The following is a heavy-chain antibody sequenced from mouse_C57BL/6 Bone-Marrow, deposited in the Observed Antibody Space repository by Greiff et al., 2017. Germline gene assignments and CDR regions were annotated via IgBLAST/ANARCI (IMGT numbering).Heavy chain of an antibody. CDR1: GYTFTSYW. Sequence: QVQLKQPGAELVRPGSSVKLSCKASGYTFTSYWMHWVKQRPIQGLEWIGNINPSDSETHYNQKFKDKATLTVDKSSSTAYMQLSSLTSEDSAVYYCAREETVVAPNYFDYWGQGTTLTVSS. CDR2: INPSDSET. D-gene: IGHD1-1*01. CDR3: AREETVVAPNYFDY. V-gene: IGHV1-52*01. J-gene: IGHJ2*01.